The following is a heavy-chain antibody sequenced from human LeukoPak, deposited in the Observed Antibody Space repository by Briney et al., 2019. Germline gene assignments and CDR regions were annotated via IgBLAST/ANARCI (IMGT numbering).Heavy chain of an antibody. CDR1: GFTFSGSA. D-gene: IGHD2-15*01. CDR3: TTQVVVDY. V-gene: IGHV3-73*01. CDR2: IRSKANSYAT. J-gene: IGHJ4*02. Sequence: PGGSLRLSCAASGFTFSGSAMHWVRQASGEGLEWVGRIRSKANSYATAYAASVKGRFTISRDDSKNTAYLQMNSLKTEDTAVYYCTTQVVVDYWGQGTLVTVSS.